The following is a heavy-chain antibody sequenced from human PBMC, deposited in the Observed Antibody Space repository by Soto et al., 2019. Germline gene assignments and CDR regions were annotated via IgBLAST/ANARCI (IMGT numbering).Heavy chain of an antibody. D-gene: IGHD3-3*01. Sequence: EVQLLESGGGLVQPGGSLRLSCAVSGFSFGSYAMSWVRQSPGRGLEWVSIINNSGDTYYADSVKGRFTISRDNSKNMLYVQINSLRAEDTAVYYCAKALSPSSGYFWSGYSLFDFWGQGTLVTVSS. CDR1: GFSFGSYA. J-gene: IGHJ4*02. CDR2: INNSGDT. V-gene: IGHV3-23*01. CDR3: AKALSPSSGYFWSGYSLFDF.